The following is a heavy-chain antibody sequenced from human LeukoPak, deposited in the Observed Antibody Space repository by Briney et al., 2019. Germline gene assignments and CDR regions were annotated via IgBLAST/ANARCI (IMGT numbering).Heavy chain of an antibody. D-gene: IGHD5-18*01. Sequence: AGGSLRLSCAASGFTFSSYSMNWVRQAPGKGLEWVSYISSSSSTIYYADSVKGRFTISRDNAKNSLYLQMNSLRAEDTAVYYCARAPTWIQLWLPYWGQGTLVTVSS. V-gene: IGHV3-48*04. CDR3: ARAPTWIQLWLPY. J-gene: IGHJ4*02. CDR2: ISSSSSTI. CDR1: GFTFSSYS.